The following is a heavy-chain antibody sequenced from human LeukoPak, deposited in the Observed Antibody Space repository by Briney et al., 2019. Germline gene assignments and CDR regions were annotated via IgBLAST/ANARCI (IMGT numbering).Heavy chain of an antibody. CDR1: GGSISNAGYS. J-gene: IGHJ4*02. CDR3: ARGGAAAGTKFDY. V-gene: IGHV4-30-2*01. D-gene: IGHD6-13*01. CDR2: IYLSGST. Sequence: SQTLSPTCGVSGGSISNAGYSWSWIRQPPGKGLEWIGYIYLSGSTYNNPSLKSRVTISIDTSKNQFSLRLSSVTAADTAVYYCARGGAAAGTKFDYWGQGTLVTVSS.